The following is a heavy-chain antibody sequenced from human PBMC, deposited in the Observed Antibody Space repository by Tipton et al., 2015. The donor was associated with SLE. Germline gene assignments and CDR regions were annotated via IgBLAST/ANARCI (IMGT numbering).Heavy chain of an antibody. Sequence: TLSLTCTVSGGSISNYYWSWIRQPAGKGLEWIGRIYTSGRTNYNPSLRSRVTMSVDKSKNQFSLKLSSVTAADTAVYYCARGVMDYDFWSGSTYYYYYMDVWGKGTTVTVSS. CDR2: IYTSGRT. J-gene: IGHJ6*03. CDR1: GGSISNYY. V-gene: IGHV4-4*07. D-gene: IGHD3-3*01. CDR3: ARGVMDYDFWSGSTYYYYYMDV.